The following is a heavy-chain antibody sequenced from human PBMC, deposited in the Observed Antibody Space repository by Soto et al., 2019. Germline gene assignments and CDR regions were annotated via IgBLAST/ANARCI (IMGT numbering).Heavy chain of an antibody. Sequence: EVQLVESGGGLVQPGGSLRLSCAASGFTFSSYSMNWVRQAPGKGLEWVSYISSSSSTIYYADSVKGRFTIPRDNAKNSLYLQMNSLRAEDTAVYYCARHYSSSWKRGLDWGQGTLVTVSS. CDR1: GFTFSSYS. CDR2: ISSSSSTI. V-gene: IGHV3-48*01. CDR3: ARHYSSSWKRGLD. J-gene: IGHJ4*02. D-gene: IGHD6-13*01.